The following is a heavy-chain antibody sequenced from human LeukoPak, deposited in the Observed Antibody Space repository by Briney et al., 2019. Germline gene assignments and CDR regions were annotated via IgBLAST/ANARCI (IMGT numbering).Heavy chain of an antibody. CDR2: ILYDGSNK. V-gene: IGHV3-30-3*01. D-gene: IGHD3-10*01. Sequence: GGSLRLSCAASGFTFSSYAMHWVRQAPGKGLEWVAVILYDGSNKYYADSVKGRFTISRDNSKNTLYLQMNSLRAEDTAVYYCANMVRGSAMDYWGQGTLVTVSS. CDR1: GFTFSSYA. J-gene: IGHJ4*02. CDR3: ANMVRGSAMDY.